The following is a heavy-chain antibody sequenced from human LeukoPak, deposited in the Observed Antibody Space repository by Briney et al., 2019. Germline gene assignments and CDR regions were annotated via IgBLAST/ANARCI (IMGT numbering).Heavy chain of an antibody. J-gene: IGHJ4*02. V-gene: IGHV3-23*01. Sequence: GGSLRLSCAASGFTLSSYAMTWVRQAPGRGLEWVSSVDGGGGGTYYADSVKGRITISRDNSKDTLYLQMNGLRAEDTAVYFCAKQSAGSAAWYSLHYDFWGQGTLVTVSS. CDR2: VDGGGGGT. CDR3: AKQSAGSAAWYSLHYDF. D-gene: IGHD6-13*01. CDR1: GFTLSSYA.